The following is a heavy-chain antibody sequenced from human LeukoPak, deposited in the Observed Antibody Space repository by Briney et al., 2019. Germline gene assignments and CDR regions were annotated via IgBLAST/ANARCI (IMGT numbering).Heavy chain of an antibody. J-gene: IGHJ4*02. D-gene: IGHD5-18*01. CDR2: IDQDGSEK. CDR1: GLTFSSYW. V-gene: IGHV3-7*01. CDR3: ARDRGYFY. Sequence: PGGSLRLSCVASGLTFSSYWMSWVRQVPGKGLEWVANIDQDGSEKYYVDSVKGRFTISRDNAKNSLYLQMNSLRAEDTAVYYCARDRGYFYWGQGTLVTVSS.